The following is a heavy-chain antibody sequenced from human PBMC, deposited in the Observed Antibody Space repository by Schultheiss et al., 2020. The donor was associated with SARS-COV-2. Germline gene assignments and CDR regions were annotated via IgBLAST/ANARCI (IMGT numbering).Heavy chain of an antibody. CDR3: AGSTGIAAAGDYYYYGMDV. D-gene: IGHD6-13*01. V-gene: IGHV3-30*03. CDR1: GFTFSSYG. Sequence: GGSLRLSCAASGFTFSSYGMHWVRQAPGKGLEWVAVISYDGSNKYYADSVKGRFTISRDNAKNSLYLQMNSLRAEDTAVYYCAGSTGIAAAGDYYYYGMDVWGQGTTVTVSS. J-gene: IGHJ6*02. CDR2: ISYDGSNK.